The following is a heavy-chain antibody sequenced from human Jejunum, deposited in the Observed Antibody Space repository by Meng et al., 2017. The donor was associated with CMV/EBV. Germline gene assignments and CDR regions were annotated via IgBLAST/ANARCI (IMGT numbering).Heavy chain of an antibody. Sequence: GLTFSRYWMVWVRQAPGKGLVWVSRINGDGSNTGYADSVKGRFITSRDNANNMLYLQLDSLRAEDTAVYYCVTNVYCSGGGCRNYWGQGTLVTVSS. V-gene: IGHV3-74*01. CDR1: GLTFSRYW. CDR3: VTNVYCSGGGCRNY. J-gene: IGHJ4*02. D-gene: IGHD2-15*01. CDR2: INGDGSNT.